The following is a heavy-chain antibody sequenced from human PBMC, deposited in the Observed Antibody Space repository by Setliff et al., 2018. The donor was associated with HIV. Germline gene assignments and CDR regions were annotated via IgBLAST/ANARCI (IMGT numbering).Heavy chain of an antibody. CDR2: VNPTGRP. Sequence: PSETLSLTCTVSGEPFNGFYWTWIRQPPGKGLEWIGDVNPTGRPNYSPSLKSRITISVDTSKNQFSLNLRSVTAADTAVYYCVREGVRRGLGSGSFRYRAYYFDQWGQGTLVTVSS. D-gene: IGHD3-10*01. CDR3: VREGVRRGLGSGSFRYRAYYFDQ. V-gene: IGHV4-34*01. J-gene: IGHJ4*02. CDR1: GEPFNGFY.